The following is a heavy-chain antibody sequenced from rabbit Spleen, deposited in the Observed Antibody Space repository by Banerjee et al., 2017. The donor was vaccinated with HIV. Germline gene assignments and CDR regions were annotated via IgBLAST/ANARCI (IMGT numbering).Heavy chain of an antibody. CDR1: GIDFSSAYY. CDR2: IYSSSTTNT. V-gene: IGHV1S40*01. Sequence: QSLEESGGDLVKPGASLTLTCTASGIDFSSAYYMCWVRQAPGKGLELVSCIYSSSTTNTWYESWAKGRFTSSKTASTTVTLQMTSLTAADTATYFCARGTDGSNTGYGLDLWGQGTLVTVS. D-gene: IGHD4-2*01. CDR3: ARGTDGSNTGYGLDL. J-gene: IGHJ6*01.